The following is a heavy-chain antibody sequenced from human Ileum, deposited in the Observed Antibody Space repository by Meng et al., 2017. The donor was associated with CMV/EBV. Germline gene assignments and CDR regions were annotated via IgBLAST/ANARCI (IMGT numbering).Heavy chain of an antibody. Sequence: PQWCAGLVKPWATLPLTCDVFGGSFSGYYGSWLRLIPGKGLEWIGEFTRSGAINYNPSLRSRLIISLDTSKNQFSLMLSSVTAADTAVYYCARLKDYVGNGYYYFDSWGPGTLVTVSS. CDR2: FTRSGAI. CDR3: ARLKDYVGNGYYYFDS. D-gene: IGHD3-22*01. CDR1: GGSFSGYY. J-gene: IGHJ4*02. V-gene: IGHV4-34*01.